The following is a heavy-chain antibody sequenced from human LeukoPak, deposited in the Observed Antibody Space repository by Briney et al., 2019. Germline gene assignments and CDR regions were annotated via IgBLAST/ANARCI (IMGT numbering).Heavy chain of an antibody. D-gene: IGHD6-13*01. J-gene: IGHJ4*02. CDR1: GYSISSGYY. Sequence: PSETLSLTCAVSGYSISSGYYWGWIRQPPGKGLEWIGSVYHSGSTYYNPSLKSRVTISVDTSKNQFSLKLSSVTAADTAVYYCARESSSSPGEYWGQGTLVTVSS. CDR3: ARESSSSPGEY. CDR2: VYHSGST. V-gene: IGHV4-38-2*02.